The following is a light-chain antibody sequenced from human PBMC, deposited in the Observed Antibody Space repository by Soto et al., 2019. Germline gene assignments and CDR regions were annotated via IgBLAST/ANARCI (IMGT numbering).Light chain of an antibody. V-gene: IGLV2-8*01. Sequence: QAVLTQPPSASGSPGQSVTISCTGTSGDIGGYNYVSWYQQHPGKAPKLLIYEVSKRPSGVPDRFSGSKSGNTASLTVSGPQAEDEADYYCSSYAGTNTLVFGGGTKLTVL. CDR2: EVS. CDR1: SGDIGGYNY. J-gene: IGLJ2*01. CDR3: SSYAGTNTLV.